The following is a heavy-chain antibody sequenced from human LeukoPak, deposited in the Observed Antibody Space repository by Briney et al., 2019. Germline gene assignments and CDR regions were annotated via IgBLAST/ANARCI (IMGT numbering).Heavy chain of an antibody. Sequence: PSETLSLTCTVSGGSISSGDYYWSWIRQPPGKGLEWIGYIYYSGSTYYNPSLKSRVTISVDTSKNQFSLKLSSVTAADTAVYYCARGANWGWRGFDPWGQGTLVTVSS. V-gene: IGHV4-30-4*08. CDR2: IYYSGST. CDR3: ARGANWGWRGFDP. CDR1: GGSISSGDYY. J-gene: IGHJ5*02. D-gene: IGHD7-27*01.